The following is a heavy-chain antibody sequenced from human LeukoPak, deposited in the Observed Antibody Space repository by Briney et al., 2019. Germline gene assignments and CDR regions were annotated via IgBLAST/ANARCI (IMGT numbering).Heavy chain of an antibody. CDR1: GFTFRSYA. D-gene: IGHD2-8*02. J-gene: IGHJ4*02. Sequence: PGGSLRLSCSASGFTFRSYAMHWARQAPGKGLVWVSRINSDGSSTSYADSVKGRFTISRDNAKNTLYLQMNSLRAEDTAVYYCARGTGYNVFDYWGQGTLVTVSS. CDR2: INSDGSST. CDR3: ARGTGYNVFDY. V-gene: IGHV3-74*01.